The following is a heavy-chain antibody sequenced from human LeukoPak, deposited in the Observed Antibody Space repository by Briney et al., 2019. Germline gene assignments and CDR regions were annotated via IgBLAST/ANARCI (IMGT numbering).Heavy chain of an antibody. V-gene: IGHV3-48*01. Sequence: GGSLRLSCAASGFTFSSYSMRWGRQAPGKGGEWGSYISSSSSTIYYADSVKGRFTISRDNAKNSLYLQINSLRAEDTAVYYCARGVMITFGGVNWGQGTLVTVSS. CDR3: ARGVMITFGGVN. J-gene: IGHJ4*02. CDR1: GFTFSSYS. D-gene: IGHD3-16*01. CDR2: ISSSSSTI.